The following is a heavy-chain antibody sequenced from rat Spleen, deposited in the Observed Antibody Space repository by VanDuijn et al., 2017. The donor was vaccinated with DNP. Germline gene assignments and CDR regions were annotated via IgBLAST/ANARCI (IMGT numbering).Heavy chain of an antibody. CDR3: ANNWELYW. CDR1: GFTFSNFG. D-gene: IGHD5-1*01. J-gene: IGHJ2*01. V-gene: IGHV5-19*01. Sequence: EVQLVESGGGLVQPGKSLKLSCAASGFTFSNFGMYWIRQAPTTGLEWVASISLNDVNTYYRNSVKGRFTISRDGAKSTLFLQMDSLRSEDTATYYCANNWELYWWGQGVLVTVSS. CDR2: ISLNDVNT.